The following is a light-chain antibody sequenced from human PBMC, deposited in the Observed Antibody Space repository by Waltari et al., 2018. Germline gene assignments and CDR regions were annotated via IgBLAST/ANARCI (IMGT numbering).Light chain of an antibody. CDR2: GAS. CDR1: QTVRTSY. CDR3: QQYDISPLT. J-gene: IGKJ4*01. V-gene: IGKV3-20*01. Sequence: EILFTQYPGTLSLSPGERATLSCSASQTVRTSYLAWYQQKPGQAPSLLIYGASSRATGIPDRFSGSGSGTEFSLTISSLEPEDFAVYYCQQYDISPLTFGGGTKVEIK.